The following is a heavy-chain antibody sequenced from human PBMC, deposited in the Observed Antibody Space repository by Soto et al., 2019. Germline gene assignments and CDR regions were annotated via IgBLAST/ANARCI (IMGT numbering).Heavy chain of an antibody. V-gene: IGHV3-30*03. Sequence: HPGGSLRLSCAASGFTFSNYGMHWVRQAPGKGLEWVAVISYDGSNKYYADSVKGRFTISRDNSKNTLYLQMNTLRAEETAVYYCATTFYSGPDWGQGTLVTVSS. CDR2: ISYDGSNK. CDR3: ATTFYSGPD. CDR1: GFTFSNYG. D-gene: IGHD5-12*01. J-gene: IGHJ4*02.